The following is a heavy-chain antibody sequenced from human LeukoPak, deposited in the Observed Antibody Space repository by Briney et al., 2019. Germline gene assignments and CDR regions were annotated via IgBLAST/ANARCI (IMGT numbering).Heavy chain of an antibody. CDR2: IYYSGSI. D-gene: IGHD3-22*01. J-gene: IGHJ4*02. CDR3: ARENPSGYYNRPIDY. V-gene: IGHV4-59*02. CDR1: GASVSSYY. Sequence: SETLSLICTVSGASVSSYYWSWIRQPPGKGLEWIGDIYYSGSIKYNPSLKSRVTMSVDTSKNQFSLKLSSVTAADTAIYYCARENPSGYYNRPIDYWGQGTLVTVSS.